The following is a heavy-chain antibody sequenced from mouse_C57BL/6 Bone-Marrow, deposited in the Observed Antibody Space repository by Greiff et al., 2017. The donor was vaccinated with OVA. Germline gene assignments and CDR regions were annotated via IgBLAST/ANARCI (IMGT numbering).Heavy chain of an antibody. Sequence: QVQLKESGPELVRPGVSVKISCKGSGYTFTDYAIHWVKQSHAKSLEWIGVISIYSGNTNSNQKFKGKATMTVDKSSSTAYVELARLTSEDSASNYCARGVGRWYFDSWGQGTTLTVSS. J-gene: IGHJ2*01. CDR1: GYTFTDYA. CDR2: ISIYSGNT. CDR3: ARGVGRWYFDS. D-gene: IGHD4-1*01. V-gene: IGHV1-67*01.